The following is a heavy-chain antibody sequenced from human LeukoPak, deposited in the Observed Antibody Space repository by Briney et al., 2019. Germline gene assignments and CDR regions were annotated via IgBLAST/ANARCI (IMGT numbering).Heavy chain of an antibody. Sequence: GGSLRLSCAASGFTFSSYGMHWVRQAPGKGLEWVAFIRYDGSNKCYADSVKGRFTISRDNSKNTLYLQMNSLRAEDTAVYYCAKVRLRDYGDYAPSYYYYYYMDVWGKGTTVTISS. J-gene: IGHJ6*03. CDR2: IRYDGSNK. V-gene: IGHV3-30*02. D-gene: IGHD4-17*01. CDR3: AKVRLRDYGDYAPSYYYYYYMDV. CDR1: GFTFSSYG.